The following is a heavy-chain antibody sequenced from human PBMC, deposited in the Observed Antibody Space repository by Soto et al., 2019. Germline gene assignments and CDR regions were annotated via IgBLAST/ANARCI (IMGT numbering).Heavy chain of an antibody. D-gene: IGHD1-1*01. CDR2: ISAYNGNT. V-gene: IGHV1-18*01. CDR1: GYTFTSYG. J-gene: IGHJ4*02. CDR3: ARSPTGTTSYVDY. Sequence: ASVKVSCKASGYTFTSYGISWVRQAPGQGLEWMGWISAYNGNTNYAQKLQGRVTMTTDKSTSTAYMELSSLRSEDTAVYYCARSPTGTTSYVDYWGQGTLVTVSS.